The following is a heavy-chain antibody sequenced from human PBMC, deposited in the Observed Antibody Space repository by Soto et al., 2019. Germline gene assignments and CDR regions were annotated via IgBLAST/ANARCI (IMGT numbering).Heavy chain of an antibody. J-gene: IGHJ4*02. V-gene: IGHV1-18*01. D-gene: IGHD3-10*01. CDR2: FNANNSNT. Sequence: ASVKVSCKASGYTFTSYGISWVRQAPGQGLEWMGRFNANNSNTNYAQKFQGRVTLTTDKSTSTAYMVLSSLRSEDTAIYYCATSFGSGSRAFDYWGQGALVTVS. CDR1: GYTFTSYG. CDR3: ATSFGSGSRAFDY.